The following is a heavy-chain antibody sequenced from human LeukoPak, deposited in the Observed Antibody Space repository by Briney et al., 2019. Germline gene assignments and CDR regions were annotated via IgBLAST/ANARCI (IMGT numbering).Heavy chain of an antibody. V-gene: IGHV3-30*02. D-gene: IGHD3-9*01. CDR2: IRYDGSNK. J-gene: IGHJ4*02. CDR1: GFTFSDYG. CDR3: AKDQTHHDILTGYIGY. Sequence: PGGSLRLSCAASGFTFSDYGMHWVRQAPGKGLEWVAFIRYDGSNKYYADSVKGRFTISRDNSKNTLYLQMNSLRAEDTAVYYCAKDQTHHDILTGYIGYWGQGTLVTVSS.